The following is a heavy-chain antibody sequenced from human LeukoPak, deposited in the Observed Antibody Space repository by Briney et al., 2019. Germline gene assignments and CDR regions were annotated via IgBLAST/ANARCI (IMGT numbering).Heavy chain of an antibody. CDR1: GYTFTSYY. CDR3: ARGGDIVVVPALRGDV. CDR2: INPSGGST. V-gene: IGHV1-46*01. Sequence: ASVKVSCKASGYTFTSYYMHWVRQAPGQGLEWMGIINPSGGSTSYAQKFQGRVIMTRDTSTSTVYMELSSLRSEDTAVYYCARGGDIVVVPALRGDVWGQGTTVTVSS. J-gene: IGHJ6*02. D-gene: IGHD2-2*01.